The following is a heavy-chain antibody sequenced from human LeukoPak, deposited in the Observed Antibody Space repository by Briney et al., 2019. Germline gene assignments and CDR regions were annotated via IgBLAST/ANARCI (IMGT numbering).Heavy chain of an antibody. Sequence: PSETLSLTCAVYGVSFSGYYWSWIRQPPGKGLEWIGEINHSGGTNYNPSLKSRVTISVDTSKNQFSLKLSSVTAADTAVYYCARGERYSYGYLFDYWGQGTLVTVSS. V-gene: IGHV4-34*01. CDR3: ARGERYSYGYLFDY. J-gene: IGHJ4*02. D-gene: IGHD5-18*01. CDR2: INHSGGT. CDR1: GVSFSGYY.